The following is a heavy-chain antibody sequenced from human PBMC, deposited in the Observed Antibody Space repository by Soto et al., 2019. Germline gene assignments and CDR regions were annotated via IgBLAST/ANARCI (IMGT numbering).Heavy chain of an antibody. CDR1: GFTFSSYA. V-gene: IGHV3-23*01. CDR2: ITGSGCST. Sequence: GGSLRLSCAASGFTFSSYAMSWVRQAPGKGLEWVSAITGSGCSTYYADSVKGRFTISRDNSKNTLYLQMNSLRAEDASVYDCAKDVGVTVTSTDAFDIWGQGTMVTVSS. J-gene: IGHJ3*02. CDR3: AKDVGVTVTSTDAFDI. D-gene: IGHD4-4*01.